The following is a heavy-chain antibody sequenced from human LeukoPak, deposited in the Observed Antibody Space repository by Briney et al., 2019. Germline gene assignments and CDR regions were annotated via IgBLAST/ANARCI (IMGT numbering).Heavy chain of an antibody. V-gene: IGHV3-23*01. Sequence: GGSLRLSCAASGFTFSSYAMSWVRQAPGKGLEWVSAISGSGGSTYYADSVKGRFTISRDNSKNTLYLQMNSLRAEDTAVYYCARGRGEGRGISMVRGVRAPSYNWFDPWGHGTLVIVSS. CDR1: GFTFSSYA. CDR2: ISGSGGST. D-gene: IGHD3-10*01. CDR3: ARGRGEGRGISMVRGVRAPSYNWFDP. J-gene: IGHJ5*02.